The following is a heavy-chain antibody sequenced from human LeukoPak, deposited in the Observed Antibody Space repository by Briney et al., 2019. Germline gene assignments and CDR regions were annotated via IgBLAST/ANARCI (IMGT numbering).Heavy chain of an antibody. CDR2: ISAYNGNT. V-gene: IGHV1-18*01. J-gene: IGHJ5*02. CDR1: GYTFTSYG. Sequence: GASVKVSCKASGYTFTSYGISWVRQAPGQGLEWMGWISAYNGNTNYAQKLQGRVTMNTDTSTSTAYMELRSLRSDDTAVYYCARDSRGYCSGGSCPGDPWGQGTLVTVSS. CDR3: ARDSRGYCSGGSCPGDP. D-gene: IGHD2-15*01.